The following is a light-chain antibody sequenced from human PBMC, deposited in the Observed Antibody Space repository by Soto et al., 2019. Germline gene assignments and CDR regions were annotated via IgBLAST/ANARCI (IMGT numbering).Light chain of an antibody. V-gene: IGKV1-5*03. Sequence: DIQLTQSPSTLSASVGDTVTITCRASQSISSWLAWYQQKPGKAPKVLIYKASSLESGAPSRFSGSGSGTEFTLTISSLQPDDFATYYSEQYNSYPRTFGQGTKVEIK. CDR1: QSISSW. J-gene: IGKJ1*01. CDR3: EQYNSYPRT. CDR2: KAS.